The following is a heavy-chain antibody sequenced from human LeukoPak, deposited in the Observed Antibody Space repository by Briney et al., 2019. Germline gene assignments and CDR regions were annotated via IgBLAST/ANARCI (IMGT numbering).Heavy chain of an antibody. CDR1: GFTFSSYG. J-gene: IGHJ6*03. CDR2: INWNGGST. D-gene: IGHD6-6*01. Sequence: GGSLRLSCAASGFTFSSYGMIWVRQAPGKGLEWVSGINWNGGSTGYADSVKGRFTISRDNAKNSLYLQMNSLRAEDTALYYCAREYSSFDYYMDVWGKGTTVTVSS. V-gene: IGHV3-20*04. CDR3: AREYSSFDYYMDV.